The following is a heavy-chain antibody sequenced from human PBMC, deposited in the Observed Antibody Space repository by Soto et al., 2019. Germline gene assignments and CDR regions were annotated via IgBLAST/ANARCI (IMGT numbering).Heavy chain of an antibody. CDR3: ARSAYYYVSGSYYPQDYFDY. CDR1: GGSISSSSYY. CDR2: IYYSGST. D-gene: IGHD3-10*01. J-gene: IGHJ4*02. V-gene: IGHV4-39*02. Sequence: SETLSLTCTVSGGSISSSSYYWGWIRQPPGKGLEWIGTIYYSGSTYYNPSLKIRVTISIDTSKNHFSLKLSSVTAADTAVYYFARSAYYYVSGSYYPQDYFDYWGQGTLVTVSS.